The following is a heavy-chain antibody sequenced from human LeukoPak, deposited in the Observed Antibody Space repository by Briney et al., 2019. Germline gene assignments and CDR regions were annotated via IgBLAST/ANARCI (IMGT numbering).Heavy chain of an antibody. D-gene: IGHD6-6*01. CDR1: GFTFRSHG. Sequence: GRSLRLSCAASGFTFRSHGMHWVRQAPGKGLEWAAVIWYDGSHEEYADSVKGRFTISRDNSRNTLSLQMNSLRAEDTAIYYCVRDIRARHLDSWGQGTLVIVSS. V-gene: IGHV3-33*01. CDR3: VRDIRARHLDS. CDR2: IWYDGSHE. J-gene: IGHJ5*01.